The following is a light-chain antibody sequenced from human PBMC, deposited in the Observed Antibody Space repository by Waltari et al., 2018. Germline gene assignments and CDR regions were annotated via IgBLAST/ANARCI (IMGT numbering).Light chain of an antibody. CDR3: QQRSNWPPMYT. CDR1: QSVSSY. CDR2: EAS. Sequence: EIVLTQSPATLSLSPGERATLSCKASQSVSSYLAGYQQKPGQAPRLLIYEASNRATGIPARFSGSGSGTDFTLTISSLEPEDFAVYYCQQRSNWPPMYTFGQGTKLEIK. V-gene: IGKV3-11*01. J-gene: IGKJ2*01.